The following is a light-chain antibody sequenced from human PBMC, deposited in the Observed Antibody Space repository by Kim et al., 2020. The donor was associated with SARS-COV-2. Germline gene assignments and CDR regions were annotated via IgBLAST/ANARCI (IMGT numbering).Light chain of an antibody. J-gene: IGLJ2*01. CDR3: QVWASSTGV. V-gene: IGLV3-9*01. CDR2: RDI. Sequence: SYELTQPLSVSVALGQTASITCVGNNIGDKHVHWYQQKPGQAPVLVIYRDINRPSGIPERFSGFNSGSTATLTISRAQAGDEADYYCQVWASSTGVFGGGTQLPVL. CDR1: NIGDKH.